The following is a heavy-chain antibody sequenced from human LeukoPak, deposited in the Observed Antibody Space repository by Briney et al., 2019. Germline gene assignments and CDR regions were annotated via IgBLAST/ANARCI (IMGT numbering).Heavy chain of an antibody. J-gene: IGHJ6*03. Sequence: GGSLRLSCAASEFTFSSYAMSWVRQAPGKGLEWVSAISGSGVSTFYADSVRGRFTISRDNSKNTLYLQMNSLRAEDTAVYSCAKDRNGDYMRYMDVWGKGTTVTVSS. CDR1: EFTFSSYA. CDR2: ISGSGVST. CDR3: AKDRNGDYMRYMDV. V-gene: IGHV3-23*01. D-gene: IGHD4-17*01.